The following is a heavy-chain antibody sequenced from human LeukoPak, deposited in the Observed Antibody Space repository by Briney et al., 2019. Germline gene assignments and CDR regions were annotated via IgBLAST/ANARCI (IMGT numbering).Heavy chain of an antibody. CDR2: IRYDGSNK. CDR3: AKVGDSSGYYQNYFDY. Sequence: GGSLRLSCAASGFTFSGYGMHWVRQAPGKGLEWVAFIRYDGSNKYYADSVKGRFTISRDNSKNTLYLQMNSLRAEDTAVYYCAKVGDSSGYYQNYFDYWGQGTLVTVSS. CDR1: GFTFSGYG. D-gene: IGHD3-22*01. V-gene: IGHV3-30*02. J-gene: IGHJ4*02.